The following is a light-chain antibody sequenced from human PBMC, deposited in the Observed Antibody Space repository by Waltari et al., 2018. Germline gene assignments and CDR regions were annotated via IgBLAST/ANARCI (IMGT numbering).Light chain of an antibody. CDR3: ASYRDNNPLWV. J-gene: IGLJ3*02. CDR1: TSDVGAYHY. Sequence: QSALTQPASVSGSPGESITISCTGTTSDVGAYHYVSWYQQYPGKAPKLIIYDVSHRPSGVSNRCAGCRSGNTASLIISGLQAEDEADYFCASYRDNNPLWVFGGGTKVTVL. V-gene: IGLV2-14*03. CDR2: DVS.